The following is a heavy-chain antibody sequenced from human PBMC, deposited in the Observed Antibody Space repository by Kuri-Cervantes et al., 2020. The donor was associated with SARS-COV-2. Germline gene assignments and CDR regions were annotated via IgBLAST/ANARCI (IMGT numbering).Heavy chain of an antibody. J-gene: IGHJ6*03. CDR2: ISSSGSTI. V-gene: IGHV3-48*03. Sequence: GESLKISCAASGFTFSSYEMSWVRQAPGKGLEWVSYISSSGSTIYYADSVKGRFTISRDNAKNSLYLQMNSLRAEDTAVYYCARDHSRYYYYYMDVWGKGTTVTVSS. CDR1: GFTFSSYE. CDR3: ARDHSRYYYYYMDV.